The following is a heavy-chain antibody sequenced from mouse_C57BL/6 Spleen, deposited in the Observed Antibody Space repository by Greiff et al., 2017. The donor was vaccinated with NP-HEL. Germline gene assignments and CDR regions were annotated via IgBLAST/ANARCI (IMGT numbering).Heavy chain of an antibody. V-gene: IGHV1-50*01. CDR2: IDPSDSYT. CDR3: ARWADY. Sequence: QVQLQQPGAELVKPGASVKLSCKASGYTFTSYWMQWVKQRPGQGLEWIGEIDPSDSYTNYNHKFKGKATLTVDTSSSTAYMQLSSLTSEDSAVYYCARWADYWGQGTSVTVSS. CDR1: GYTFTSYW. J-gene: IGHJ4*01.